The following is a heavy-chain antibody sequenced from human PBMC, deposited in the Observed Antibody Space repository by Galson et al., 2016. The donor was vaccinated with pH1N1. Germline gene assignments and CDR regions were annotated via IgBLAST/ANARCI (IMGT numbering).Heavy chain of an antibody. CDR1: GFTFTSYA. Sequence: SLRLSCAASGFTFTSYAMHWVRQAPGKGLEWVAVILYDGTNEYYADSVKGRFTISRDKTQSTVHLQMNSLRVEDTALYYCATEDYYTSLYWGQGILVTVSS. CDR2: ILYDGTNE. J-gene: IGHJ4*02. CDR3: ATEDYYTSLY. D-gene: IGHD1-26*01. V-gene: IGHV3-30*04.